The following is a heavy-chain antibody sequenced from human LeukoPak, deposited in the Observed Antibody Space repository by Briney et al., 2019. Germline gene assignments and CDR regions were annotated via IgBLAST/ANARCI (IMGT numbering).Heavy chain of an antibody. CDR1: GYTFTGYY. J-gene: IGHJ3*02. CDR3: AGRSSSFDAFDI. V-gene: IGHV1-2*02. Sequence: ASVKVSCRASGYTFTGYYMHWVRQAPGQGLEWMGWINPNSGGTNYAQKFQGRVTMTRDTSISTAYMELSRLRSDDTAVYYCAGRSSSFDAFDIWGQGTMVTVSS. D-gene: IGHD6-13*01. CDR2: INPNSGGT.